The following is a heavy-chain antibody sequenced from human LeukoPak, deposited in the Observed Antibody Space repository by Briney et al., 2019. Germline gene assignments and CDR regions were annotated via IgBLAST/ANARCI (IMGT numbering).Heavy chain of an antibody. CDR1: GYSFTSYW. D-gene: IGHD6-13*01. CDR2: VFPGDSDT. Sequence: GESLKISCKGSGYSFTSYWIGWVRQMPGKGLEWMGIVFPGDSDTRYSPSFQGQVTISADKSSSTAYLQWSSLKASDTAMYYCARHKPAATDYWGQGTLITVSS. J-gene: IGHJ4*02. V-gene: IGHV5-51*01. CDR3: ARHKPAATDY.